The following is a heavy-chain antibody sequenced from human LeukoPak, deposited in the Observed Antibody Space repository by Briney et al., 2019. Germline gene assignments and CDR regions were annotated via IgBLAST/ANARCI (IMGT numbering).Heavy chain of an antibody. D-gene: IGHD2-15*01. V-gene: IGHV4-4*07. J-gene: IGHJ6*03. Sequence: SETLSLTCTVSGGSISSYYWSWIRQPAGKGLEWIGRIYTSGSTNYNPSLKSRVTMSVDTSKNQFSLKLSSVTAADTAVYYCVRGTGYCSGGSCYRYYYYMDVWGKGTTVTVSS. CDR1: GGSISSYY. CDR3: VRGTGYCSGGSCYRYYYYMDV. CDR2: IYTSGST.